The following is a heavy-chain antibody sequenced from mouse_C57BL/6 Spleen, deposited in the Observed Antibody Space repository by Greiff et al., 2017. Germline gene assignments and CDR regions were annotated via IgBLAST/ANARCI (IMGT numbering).Heavy chain of an antibody. CDR2: IDPCDGGT. J-gene: IGHJ3*01. CDR3: ARYDYDGISDGLAY. V-gene: IGHV1-52*01. CDR1: GYTFTSYW. Sequence: QVQLQQSGAELVRPGSSVKLSCKASGYTFTSYWMQWVKQRPIQGLEWIGNIDPCDGGTNYNEKFKDKATLTVDKSSSTAYMQLSSLTSEDSAVYCCARYDYDGISDGLAYWGQGTLVTVSA. D-gene: IGHD1-1*01.